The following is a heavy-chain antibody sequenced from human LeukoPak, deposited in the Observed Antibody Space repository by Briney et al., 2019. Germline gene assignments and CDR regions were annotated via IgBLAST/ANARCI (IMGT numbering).Heavy chain of an antibody. D-gene: IGHD3-22*01. CDR3: ARLRGYDSSDYLHWCFDL. Sequence: SETLSLTCTVSGGSIRSSYYYWGWIRQPPGKGLEWIGSIYDSGSTYYNPSLKSRVTISVDTSKNQFSLKLNSVTAADTAVYHCARLRGYDSSDYLHWCFDLWGRGTLVTVSS. CDR1: GGSIRSSYYY. J-gene: IGHJ2*01. CDR2: IYDSGST. V-gene: IGHV4-39*07.